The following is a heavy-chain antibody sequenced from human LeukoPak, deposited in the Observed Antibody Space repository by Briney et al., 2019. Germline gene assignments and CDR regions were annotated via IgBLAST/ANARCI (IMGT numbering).Heavy chain of an antibody. Sequence: PGGSLRLSCVASRFTFSSYSMNWVRQAPGKGLEWVSYIDSSSRTIYYADSVKGRFTISRDNDKNSLYLQMNSLRAEDTAVYYCAREAFDIWGQGTMVTVSS. V-gene: IGHV3-48*01. CDR1: RFTFSSYS. CDR3: AREAFDI. J-gene: IGHJ3*02. CDR2: IDSSSRTI.